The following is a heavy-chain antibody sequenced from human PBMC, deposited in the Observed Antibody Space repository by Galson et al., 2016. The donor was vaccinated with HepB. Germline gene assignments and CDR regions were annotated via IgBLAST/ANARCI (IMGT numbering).Heavy chain of an antibody. CDR2: VYYSGST. CDR3: VRYMGHGGDYYYYGMDV. Sequence: SETLSLTCTVSGGSVSSGSYYWNWIRQPPGKGLEWIGYVYYSGSTNYNPSLKGRVTISVDTSKNQFSLKLSSVTAADTAVYYCVRYMGHGGDYYYYGMDVWGQGTTVTVSS. CDR1: GGSVSSGSYY. V-gene: IGHV4-61*01. D-gene: IGHD3-10*01. J-gene: IGHJ6*02.